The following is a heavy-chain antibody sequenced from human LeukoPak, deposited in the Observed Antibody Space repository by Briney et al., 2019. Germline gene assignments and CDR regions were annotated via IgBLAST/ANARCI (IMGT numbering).Heavy chain of an antibody. J-gene: IGHJ4*02. CDR1: GFIFSNAW. CDR2: IKSKTDGGTT. Sequence: GGSLRLSCVVSGFIFSNAWMTWVRQAPGKGLEWVGRIKSKTDGGTTDYAAPVKGRFTISRDDSKKTLYLQMNSLKTEDTAVYYCATRYYEFWSGCYTGAGLDYWGQGTLVTVSS. D-gene: IGHD3-3*01. CDR3: ATRYYEFWSGCYTGAGLDY. V-gene: IGHV3-15*01.